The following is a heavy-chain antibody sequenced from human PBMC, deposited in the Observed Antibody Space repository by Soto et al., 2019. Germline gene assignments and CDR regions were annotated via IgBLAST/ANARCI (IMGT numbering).Heavy chain of an antibody. J-gene: IGHJ4*02. D-gene: IGHD2-2*01. CDR1: GYTFTSYY. CDR2: INPSGGST. CDR3: ARVPISDIVVVPAAMPFDY. V-gene: IGHV1-46*03. Sequence: ASVKVSCKASGYTFTSYYMHWVRQAPGQGLEWMGIINPSGGSTSYAQKFQGRVTMTRDTSTSTVYMELSSLRSEDTAVYYCARVPISDIVVVPAAMPFDYWGQGTLVTVSS.